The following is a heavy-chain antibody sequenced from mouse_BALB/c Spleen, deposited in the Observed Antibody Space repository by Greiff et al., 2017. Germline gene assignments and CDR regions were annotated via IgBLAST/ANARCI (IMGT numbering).Heavy chain of an antibody. CDR3: ARDGIYYSSSYKDAMDY. D-gene: IGHD1-1*01. CDR1: GFTFSDYY. Sequence: DVQLVESGGGLVKPGGSLKLSCAASGFTFSDYYMYWVRQTPEKRLEWVATISDGGSYTYYPDSVKGRFTISRDNAKNNLYLQMSSLKSEDTAMYYCARDGIYYSSSYKDAMDYWGQGTSVTVSS. V-gene: IGHV5-4*02. CDR2: ISDGGSYT. J-gene: IGHJ4*01.